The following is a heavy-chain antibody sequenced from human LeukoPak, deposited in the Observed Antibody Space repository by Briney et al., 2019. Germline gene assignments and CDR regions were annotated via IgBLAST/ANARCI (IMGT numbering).Heavy chain of an antibody. J-gene: IGHJ4*02. CDR3: ATFTPLRAFDF. D-gene: IGHD3-16*01. V-gene: IGHV3-66*01. CDR1: EFTVSSNY. CDR2: IYSGGST. Sequence: PGGSLRLSCAASEFTVSSNYMNWVRQAPGKGLEWVSFIYSGGSTYYADSVRGRFTISRDGSKNTLYLQMNSLRAEDTAVYFCATFTPLRAFDFWGQGTLVTVSS.